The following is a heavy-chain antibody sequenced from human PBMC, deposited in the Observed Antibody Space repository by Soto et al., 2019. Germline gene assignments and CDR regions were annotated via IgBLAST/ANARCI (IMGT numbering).Heavy chain of an antibody. J-gene: IGHJ4*02. V-gene: IGHV3-11*06. D-gene: IGHD6-19*01. CDR2: ISSSSSYT. CDR3: ARGPLKYSSGWYGGY. Sequence: QVQLVESGGGLVKPGGSLRLSCAASGFTFSDYYMSWIRQAPGKGLEWVSYISSSSSYTNYADSVKGRFTISRDNAKNSLYLQMNSLRAEDTAVYYCARGPLKYSSGWYGGYWGQGTLVTVSS. CDR1: GFTFSDYY.